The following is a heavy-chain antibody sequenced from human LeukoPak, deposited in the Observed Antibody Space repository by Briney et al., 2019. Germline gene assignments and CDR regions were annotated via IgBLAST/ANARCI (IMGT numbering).Heavy chain of an antibody. CDR1: GFSFSGFY. Sequence: GGSLRLSCAASGFSFSGFYMTWIRQAPGKGLDWVSYISNTGNRVDYADSVKGRFSISRDNAKKSVYLQMNNLRGEDTAVYYCAKSVGYGVRGVILSFDNWGQGILVTVSA. D-gene: IGHD3-10*01. CDR2: ISNTGNRV. J-gene: IGHJ4*02. V-gene: IGHV3-11*04. CDR3: AKSVGYGVRGVILSFDN.